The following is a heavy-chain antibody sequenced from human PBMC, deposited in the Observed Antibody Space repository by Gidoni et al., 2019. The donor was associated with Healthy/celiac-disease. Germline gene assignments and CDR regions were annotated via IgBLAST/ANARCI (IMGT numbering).Heavy chain of an antibody. J-gene: IGHJ6*02. D-gene: IGHD6-19*01. V-gene: IGHV1-69*01. CDR1: GGTFSSYA. CDR3: ASPRIEQWLVRGHYYYYGMDV. CDR2: FGTA. Sequence: QVQLVQSGAEVKKPGSSVKVSCKASGGTFSSYAIFGTATYAQKFQGRVTITADESTSTAYMELSSLRSEDTAVYYCASPRIEQWLVRGHYYYYGMDVWGQGTTVTVSS.